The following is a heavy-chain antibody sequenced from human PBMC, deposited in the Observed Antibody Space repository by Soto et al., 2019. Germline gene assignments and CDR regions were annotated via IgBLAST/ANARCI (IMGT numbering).Heavy chain of an antibody. V-gene: IGHV3-23*01. J-gene: IGHJ4*02. CDR1: GFTFTNYA. CDR2: TSGSGGST. CDR3: AKGVSQPQEYYFDD. D-gene: IGHD2-2*01. Sequence: EVQLLESGGGLVQPGGSLRLSCAASGFTFTNYAMGWIRQAPGKGLEWVSGTSGSGGSTYYADSVKGRFTISRDNSKSTLYLQMNSLRAEDTAVYYCAKGVSQPQEYYFDDWGQGTLVTVSS.